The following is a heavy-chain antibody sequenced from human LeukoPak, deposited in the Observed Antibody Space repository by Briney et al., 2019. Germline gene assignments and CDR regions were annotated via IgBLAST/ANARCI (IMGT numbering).Heavy chain of an antibody. D-gene: IGHD2-2*01. CDR1: GYTFTSYG. CDR3: ARGIPGTALTWFDP. Sequence: GASVKVSCKASGYTFTSYGISWVRQAPGQGLEWMGWISAYNGNTNYAQKLQGRVTMTTDTSATTAYMELRSLRSDDTAVYYCARGIPGTALTWFDPWGQGTLVTVSS. J-gene: IGHJ5*02. CDR2: ISAYNGNT. V-gene: IGHV1-18*01.